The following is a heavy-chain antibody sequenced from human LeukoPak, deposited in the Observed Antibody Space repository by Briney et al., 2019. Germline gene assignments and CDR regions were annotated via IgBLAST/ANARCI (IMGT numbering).Heavy chain of an antibody. J-gene: IGHJ4*02. V-gene: IGHV3-23*01. D-gene: IGHD1-1*01. Sequence: GGSLRLSCVASGFTFSSYAVSWFRQAPGKGLEWVSTVGRSGVETYYADSVRGRFTISKDSSKNTLQMNSLSAEDTAIYYCVKHSGGVYGNSDSWGQGILVTVSS. CDR1: GFTFSSYA. CDR3: VKHSGGVYGNSDS. CDR2: VGRSGVET.